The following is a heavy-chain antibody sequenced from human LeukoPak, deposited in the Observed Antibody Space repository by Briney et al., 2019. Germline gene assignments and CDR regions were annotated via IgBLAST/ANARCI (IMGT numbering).Heavy chain of an antibody. CDR2: ISSGSTSI. J-gene: IGHJ5*02. CDR1: GFSFSSYS. Sequence: GGSLRLSCAASGFSFSSYSMDWVRQAPGKGLEWVSSISSGSTSIYYADSVRGRFTISRDNAKNSLYLQMNSLRAEDTAVYYCARVTGTTAGDHWGQGTLVSVSS. D-gene: IGHD1-1*01. CDR3: ARVTGTTAGDH. V-gene: IGHV3-21*01.